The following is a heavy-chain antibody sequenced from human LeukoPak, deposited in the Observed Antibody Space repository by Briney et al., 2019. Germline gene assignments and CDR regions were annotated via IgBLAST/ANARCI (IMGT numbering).Heavy chain of an antibody. V-gene: IGHV5-51*01. Sequence: GESLKISCKGSGYSFTSYWIGWVRQMPGKGLEWVGIIYPGDSDTRYSPSFQGQVTISADKSISTAYLQWSSLKASDTAMYYCARGLSPIVVVPASFDPWGQGTLVTVSS. CDR2: IYPGDSDT. D-gene: IGHD2-2*01. CDR3: ARGLSPIVVVPASFDP. CDR1: GYSFTSYW. J-gene: IGHJ5*02.